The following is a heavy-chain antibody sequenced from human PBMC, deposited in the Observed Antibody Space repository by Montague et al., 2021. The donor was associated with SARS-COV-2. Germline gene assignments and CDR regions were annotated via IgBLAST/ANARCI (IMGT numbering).Heavy chain of an antibody. J-gene: IGHJ6*02. CDR1: GGSFSGYY. V-gene: IGHV3-30*03. D-gene: IGHD2-8*01. CDR2: IPYDGSNK. CDR3: ARGTKGNYYYGMDV. Sequence: LSLTCAVYGGSFSGYYWSWIRQAPGKGLEWVAVIPYDGSNKYYTDSVKGRFTISRDNSKNTLYLQMNSLRAEDTAVYYCARGTKGNYYYGMDVWGQGTTVTVSS.